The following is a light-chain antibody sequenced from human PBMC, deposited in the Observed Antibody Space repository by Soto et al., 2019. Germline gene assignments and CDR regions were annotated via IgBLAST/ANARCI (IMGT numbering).Light chain of an antibody. Sequence: EIVLTQSPATLSLSPGERATLSCRASQSPSGYLAWYQQRPGQAPRLLIYDASNRATDIPARFSGSGSGTDFTLTITSLEPEDFAVYYCQQRYNWPPTFGQGTRLEIK. J-gene: IGKJ5*01. CDR3: QQRYNWPPT. CDR1: QSPSGY. V-gene: IGKV3-11*01. CDR2: DAS.